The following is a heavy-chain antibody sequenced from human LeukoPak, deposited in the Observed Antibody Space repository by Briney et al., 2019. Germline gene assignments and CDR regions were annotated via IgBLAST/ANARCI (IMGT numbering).Heavy chain of an antibody. Sequence: GGSLRLSCAASGFTFSSYALTWVRQAPGKGLGWVSAISGSGGSTYYADSVKGRFTISRDNSKNTLYLQMNSLRAEDTAVYYCARDWISGGLDYWGQGTLVTVSS. D-gene: IGHD2-2*03. V-gene: IGHV3-23*01. CDR2: ISGSGGST. CDR3: ARDWISGGLDY. CDR1: GFTFSSYA. J-gene: IGHJ4*02.